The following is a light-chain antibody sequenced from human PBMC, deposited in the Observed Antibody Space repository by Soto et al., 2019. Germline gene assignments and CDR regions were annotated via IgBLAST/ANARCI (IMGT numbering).Light chain of an antibody. Sequence: QSALTQPPAASGSPGQSVTISCTGTSNDVGGYHYVSWYQQYPGKVPKLIISEVTKRPSGVPDRFSGSKSGNTASLTVSGLQAEDEAEYYCSSYAGSNNYVFGTGTKLTVL. CDR2: EVT. CDR1: SNDVGGYHY. V-gene: IGLV2-8*01. CDR3: SSYAGSNNYV. J-gene: IGLJ1*01.